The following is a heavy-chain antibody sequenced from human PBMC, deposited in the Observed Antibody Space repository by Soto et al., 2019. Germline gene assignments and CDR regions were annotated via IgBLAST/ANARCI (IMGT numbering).Heavy chain of an antibody. J-gene: IGHJ6*03. CDR2: INHSGST. Sequence: QVQLQQRGAGLLKPSETLSLTCAVYGRSFSGYYWSWIRQSPGKGLVWIGEINHSGSTNYNPSLKSRVTILIDAPKNQFTLKMSSVTAADTAVYYCARTPYMDVWGKGTTVIVS. CDR1: GRSFSGYY. V-gene: IGHV4-34*01. CDR3: ARTPYMDV.